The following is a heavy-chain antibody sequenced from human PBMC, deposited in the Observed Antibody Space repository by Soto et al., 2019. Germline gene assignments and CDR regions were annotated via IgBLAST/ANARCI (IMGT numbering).Heavy chain of an antibody. CDR3: ARGLGEQQLVGGAYYYYGMDV. Sequence: GASVKVSCKASGGTFSSYAISWVRQAPGQGLEWMGGIIPIFGTANYAQKFQGRVTITADKSTSTAYMELSSLRSEDTAVYYCARGLGEQQLVGGAYYYYGMDVWGQGTTVTVSS. J-gene: IGHJ6*02. V-gene: IGHV1-69*06. CDR1: GGTFSSYA. D-gene: IGHD6-13*01. CDR2: IIPIFGTA.